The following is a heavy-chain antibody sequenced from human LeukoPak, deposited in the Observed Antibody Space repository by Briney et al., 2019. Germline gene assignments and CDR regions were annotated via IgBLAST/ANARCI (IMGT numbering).Heavy chain of an antibody. J-gene: IGHJ6*02. CDR1: GVSISSYY. Sequence: PSETLSLTCTVSGVSISSYYWSWIRQPPGKGLEWIGYIYYSGSTNYNPSLKSRVTISVDTSKNQFSLKLSSVTAADTAVYYCAREANSGYCSGGDCYRDYYFGMDVWGQGTTVTVSS. CDR2: IYYSGST. D-gene: IGHD2-15*01. CDR3: AREANSGYCSGGDCYRDYYFGMDV. V-gene: IGHV4-59*01.